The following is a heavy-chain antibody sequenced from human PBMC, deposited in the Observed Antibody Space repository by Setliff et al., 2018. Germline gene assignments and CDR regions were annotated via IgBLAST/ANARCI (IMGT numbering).Heavy chain of an antibody. V-gene: IGHV3-48*03. CDR2: VSGSGMTR. CDR1: GFTFRKHA. Sequence: GGSLRLSCTASGFTFRKHALAWVRQAPGKGLQWVSSVSGSGMTRDYTDTVKGRFTISRDNAMNSLYLQMNSLRAEDTAIYYCARAPDYGEIDFWGQGTLVTVSS. J-gene: IGHJ4*02. CDR3: ARAPDYGEIDF. D-gene: IGHD4-17*01.